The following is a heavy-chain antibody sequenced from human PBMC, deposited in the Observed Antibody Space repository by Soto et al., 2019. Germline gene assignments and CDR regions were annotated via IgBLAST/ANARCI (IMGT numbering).Heavy chain of an antibody. CDR1: GFSLTTSGVG. CDR3: AHRVLRTVFGLVTTTAIYFDF. V-gene: IGHV2-5*02. D-gene: IGHD3-3*01. CDR2: IYWDDDK. J-gene: IGHJ4*02. Sequence: QITLNESGPTQVKPRQTLTLTCTFSGFSLTTSGVGVGWIRQSPGKAPEGLALIYWDDDKRYSPSLKSRLTHTKDSSKNQVVLTMADLDPADTATYYCAHRVLRTVFGLVTTTAIYFDFWGQGTPVAVSS.